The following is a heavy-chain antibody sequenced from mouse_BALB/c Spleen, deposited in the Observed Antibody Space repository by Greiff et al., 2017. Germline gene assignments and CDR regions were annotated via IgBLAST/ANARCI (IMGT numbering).Heavy chain of an antibody. CDR3: ARNRALYYSFAY. CDR2: IWSGGST. D-gene: IGHD2-1*01. CDR1: GFSLTSYG. Sequence: QVHVKQSGPGLVQPSQSLSITCTVSGFSLTSYGVHWVRQSPGKGLEWLGVIWSGGSTDYNAAFISRLSISKDNSKSQVFFKMNSLQANDTAIYYCARNRALYYSFAYWGQGTLVTVSA. V-gene: IGHV2-2*02. J-gene: IGHJ3*01.